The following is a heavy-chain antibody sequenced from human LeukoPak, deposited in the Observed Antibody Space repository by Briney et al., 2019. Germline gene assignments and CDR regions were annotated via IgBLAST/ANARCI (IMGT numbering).Heavy chain of an antibody. D-gene: IGHD2-2*01. J-gene: IGHJ5*02. CDR1: GFTFSSYA. Sequence: GGSLRLSCAASGFTFSSYAMSWVRQAPGKGLEGVSGISGSGGSTYYADSVKGRFTIYRENSKKTVYVQMNSLRAEDTAVYYCAKAGNAYPNWFDPWGQGTLLTVSS. CDR2: ISGSGGST. CDR3: AKAGNAYPNWFDP. V-gene: IGHV3-23*01.